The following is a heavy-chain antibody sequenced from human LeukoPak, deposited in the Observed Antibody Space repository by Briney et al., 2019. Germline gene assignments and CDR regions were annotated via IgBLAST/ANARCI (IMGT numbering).Heavy chain of an antibody. J-gene: IGHJ6*03. CDR2: INHSGST. D-gene: IGHD3-3*02. V-gene: IGHV4-34*01. CDR3: ARTFRRRHYYYYMDV. CDR1: GGSFSGYY. Sequence: PSETLSLTCAVYGGSFSGYYWSWIRQPPGKGLEWIGEINHSGSTNYNPSLKSRVTISVDTSKNQFSLKLSSVTAADTAVYYCARTFRRRHYYYYMDVWGKGTTVTVSS.